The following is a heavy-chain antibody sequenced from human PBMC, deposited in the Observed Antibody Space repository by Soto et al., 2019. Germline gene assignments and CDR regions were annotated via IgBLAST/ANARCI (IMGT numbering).Heavy chain of an antibody. Sequence: AVNGSCKASGFTFFTSAVQWVRQARGQGLEWVGWIVVGSCNTNYAQKFQERVTITRDMSTNTAYMELTSLRSEDTAVYYCAADPYCGGDCYFDYWGQGIMVTVSS. J-gene: IGHJ4*02. D-gene: IGHD2-21*02. CDR1: GFTFFTSA. CDR3: AADPYCGGDCYFDY. CDR2: IVVGSCNT. V-gene: IGHV1-58*01.